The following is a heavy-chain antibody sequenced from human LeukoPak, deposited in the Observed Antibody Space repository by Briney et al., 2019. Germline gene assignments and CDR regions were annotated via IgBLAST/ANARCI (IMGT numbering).Heavy chain of an antibody. CDR3: VRDGMGGIKAFDI. Sequence: PGGSLRLSCAASGFSFSSNHMSWVRQAPGKGLEWVANIKPDGSQKYFVDSVRGRFTISRDNAKNSVYLQMTSLRAEDTALYYCVRDGMGGIKAFDIWGQGTMVTVSS. D-gene: IGHD3-10*01. J-gene: IGHJ3*02. V-gene: IGHV3-7*05. CDR1: GFSFSSNH. CDR2: IKPDGSQK.